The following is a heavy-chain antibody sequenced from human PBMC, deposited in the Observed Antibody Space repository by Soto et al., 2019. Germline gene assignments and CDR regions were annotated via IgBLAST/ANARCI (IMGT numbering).Heavy chain of an antibody. CDR2: ISYDGSNK. CDR1: GFTFSSCG. D-gene: IGHD6-13*01. Sequence: GGSLRLSCAASGFTFSSCGMHWVRQAPGKGLEWVAVISYDGSNKYYADSVKGRFTISRDNSKNTLYLQMNSLRAEDMAVYYCAKDRGSSWYYFDYWGQGTLVIVSS. V-gene: IGHV3-30*18. J-gene: IGHJ4*02. CDR3: AKDRGSSWYYFDY.